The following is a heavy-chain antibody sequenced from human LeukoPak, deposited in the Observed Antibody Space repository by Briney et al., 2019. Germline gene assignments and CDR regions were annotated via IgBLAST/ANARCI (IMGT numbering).Heavy chain of an antibody. Sequence: PSETLSLTCAVYGGSFSGYYWSWIRQPPGKGLEWIGEINHSGSTNYNPSLKSRVTISVDTSKNQFSLKLSSVTAADTAVYCCASDYYCSSTSCRAAEYFQHWGQGTLVTVSS. J-gene: IGHJ1*01. D-gene: IGHD2-2*01. CDR2: INHSGST. CDR3: ASDYYCSSTSCRAAEYFQH. V-gene: IGHV4-34*01. CDR1: GGSFSGYY.